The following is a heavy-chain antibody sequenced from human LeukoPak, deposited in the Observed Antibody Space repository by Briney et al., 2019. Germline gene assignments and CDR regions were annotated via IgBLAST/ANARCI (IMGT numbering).Heavy chain of an antibody. J-gene: IGHJ4*02. D-gene: IGHD2-21*02. Sequence: GGSLRLSCAASGFTFSSYSMNWVRQAPGKGLEWVSYISSSSSTIYYAGSVKGRFTISRDNAKNSLYLQMNSLRDEDTAVYYCARESAYCGGDCHFDYWGQGTLVTVSS. CDR1: GFTFSSYS. CDR2: ISSSSSTI. CDR3: ARESAYCGGDCHFDY. V-gene: IGHV3-48*02.